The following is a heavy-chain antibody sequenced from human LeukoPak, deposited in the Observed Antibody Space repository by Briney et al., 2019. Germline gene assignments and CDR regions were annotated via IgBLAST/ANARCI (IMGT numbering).Heavy chain of an antibody. J-gene: IGHJ4*02. CDR3: AKCQSILVRGVIGPY. CDR1: GFTFTSYA. Sequence: GGSLRLSWAASGFTFTSYAMSWVRQAPGKGLERVSAISGSGGSTYYADSVKGRFTISRDNSKNTLYLQMNSLRAEDTAVYYCAKCQSILVRGVIGPYWGQGTLVTVSS. V-gene: IGHV3-23*01. CDR2: ISGSGGST. D-gene: IGHD3-10*01.